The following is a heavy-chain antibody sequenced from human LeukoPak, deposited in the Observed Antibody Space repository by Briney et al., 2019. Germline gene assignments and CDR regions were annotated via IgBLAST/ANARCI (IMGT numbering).Heavy chain of an antibody. D-gene: IGHD6-13*01. CDR3: ARGRWGIAAAGTLNWFDP. V-gene: IGHV1-8*01. CDR2: MNPNSGNT. J-gene: IGHJ5*02. CDR1: GYTFTSYD. Sequence: GASVKLSCKASGYTFTSYDINWVRQATGQGLEWMGWMNPNSGNTGYAQKFQGRVTMTRNTSISTAYMELSSLRSEDTAVYYCARGRWGIAAAGTLNWFDPWGQGTLVTVSS.